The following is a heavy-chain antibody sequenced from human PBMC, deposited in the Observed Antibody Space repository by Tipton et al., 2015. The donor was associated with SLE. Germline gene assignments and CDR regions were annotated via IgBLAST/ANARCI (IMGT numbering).Heavy chain of an antibody. CDR3: ARALTTVTD. V-gene: IGHV4-34*01. CDR1: GGSISSYY. J-gene: IGHJ4*02. D-gene: IGHD4-11*01. Sequence: TLSLTCTVSGGSISSYYWSWIRQPPGKGLEWIGEINHSGSTNYNPSLKSRVTISVDTSKNQFSLKLSSVTAADTAVYYCARALTTVTDWGQGTLVTVSS. CDR2: INHSGST.